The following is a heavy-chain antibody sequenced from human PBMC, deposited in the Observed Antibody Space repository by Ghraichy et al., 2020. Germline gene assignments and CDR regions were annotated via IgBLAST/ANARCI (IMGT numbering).Heavy chain of an antibody. Sequence: GGSLRLSCAVSGFTFSSYAMSWVRQAPGKGLVWVSHINTDGSGTSYADSVKGRFTISRDNAKNTLYLQMTSLSPEDTAVYYCARGRALDYWGQGTLVTVSS. CDR2: INTDGSGT. J-gene: IGHJ4*02. CDR3: ARGRALDY. CDR1: GFTFSSYA. V-gene: IGHV3-74*01.